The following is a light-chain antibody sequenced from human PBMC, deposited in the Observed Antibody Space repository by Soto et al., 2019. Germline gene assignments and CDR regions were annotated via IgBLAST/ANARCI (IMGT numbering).Light chain of an antibody. V-gene: IGKV3-11*01. CDR1: QSVSSY. Sequence: EIVLTQSPATLSLSPGERATLSCRASQSVSSYLAWYQQKPGQAPRLLIYDASNRATGIPAKFSGSGSGTDFTRNISSLQPEDFAVYYCQQRSNWLTFGGGTKVEIK. J-gene: IGKJ4*01. CDR2: DAS. CDR3: QQRSNWLT.